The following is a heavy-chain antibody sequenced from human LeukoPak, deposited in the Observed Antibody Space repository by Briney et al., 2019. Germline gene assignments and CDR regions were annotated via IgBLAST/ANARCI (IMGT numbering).Heavy chain of an antibody. V-gene: IGHV3-30-3*01. D-gene: IGHD3-22*01. CDR3: AKDFYYCGSSGNLDY. J-gene: IGHJ4*02. CDR2: ISYDGSNK. Sequence: GGSLRLSCAASGFTFSSYAMHWVRQAPGKGLEWVAVISYDGSNKYYADSVKGRFTISRDNSKNTLYLQMNCLRAEDTAVYYCAKDFYYCGSSGNLDYWGQGTLVTVSS. CDR1: GFTFSSYA.